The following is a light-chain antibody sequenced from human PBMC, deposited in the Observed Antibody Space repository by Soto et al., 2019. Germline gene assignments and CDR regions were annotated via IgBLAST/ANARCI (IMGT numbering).Light chain of an antibody. J-gene: IGLJ1*01. Sequence: QSALTQPASVSASPGQSITISCTGTSSDVGGYDSVSWYQQHPGRAPKVIIYEGYYRPSGVSDRFSGSKSGNTASLTISAVQPEDEADYYCCSYADTSGKVFGAGTKLTVL. CDR2: EGY. V-gene: IGLV2-14*01. CDR1: SSDVGGYDS. CDR3: CSYADTSGKV.